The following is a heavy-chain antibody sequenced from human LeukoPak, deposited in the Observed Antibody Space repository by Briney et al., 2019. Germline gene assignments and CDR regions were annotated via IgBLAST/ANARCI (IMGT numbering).Heavy chain of an antibody. D-gene: IGHD5-18*01. V-gene: IGHV1-2*06. J-gene: IGHJ4*02. CDR3: ARFFEKSDTAMVTPLDY. CDR2: INPNSGGT. Sequence: ASVKVSCKASGYTFTGYYMHWVRQAPGQGLEWMGRINPNSGGTNYAQKFQGRVTMTRDTSISTAYMELRSLRSDDTAVYYCARFFEKSDTAMVTPLDYWGQGTLVTVSS. CDR1: GYTFTGYY.